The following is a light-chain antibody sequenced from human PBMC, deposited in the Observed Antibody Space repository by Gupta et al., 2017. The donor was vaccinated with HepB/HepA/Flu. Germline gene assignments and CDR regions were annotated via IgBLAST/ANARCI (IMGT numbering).Light chain of an antibody. Sequence: DIVMTQSPLSLPVTPGEPASLSCRSSQSLLHSNGYNYLDWYLQKPGQSPQLLIYLGSNRASGVPDRFSGSGSGTDFTLKINRVEAEDVGVYYCMQALQTPLITFGQGTRLEIK. J-gene: IGKJ5*01. V-gene: IGKV2-28*01. CDR2: LGS. CDR1: QSLLHSNGYNY. CDR3: MQALQTPLIT.